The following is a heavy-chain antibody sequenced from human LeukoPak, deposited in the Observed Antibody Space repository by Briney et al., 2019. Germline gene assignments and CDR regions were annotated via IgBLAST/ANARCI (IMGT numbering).Heavy chain of an antibody. CDR2: IIPIFGTA. J-gene: IGHJ3*02. D-gene: IGHD4-23*01. CDR1: GGTFSSYA. CDR3: ALIKNYGGEAFDI. Sequence: SVKVSCKASGGTFSSYAISWVRQAPGQGFEWMGGIIPIFGTANYAQKFQGRVTITTDESTSTAYMELSSLRSEDTAVYYCALIKNYGGEAFDIWGQGTMVTVSS. V-gene: IGHV1-69*05.